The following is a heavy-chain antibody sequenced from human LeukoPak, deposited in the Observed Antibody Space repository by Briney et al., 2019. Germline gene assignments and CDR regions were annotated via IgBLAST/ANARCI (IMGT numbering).Heavy chain of an antibody. D-gene: IGHD3-10*01. J-gene: IGHJ4*02. Sequence: AAVKVSCMASGCSFNGYYMHGLGQAAGQGGEGMGWIKPNSGGTIYAKKFQGRVTMTRDTSISTAYMEVSRLRSDDTAVYYCARESRYGSGSSLDYWGQGTLVAVSS. CDR2: IKPNSGGT. CDR1: GCSFNGYY. V-gene: IGHV1-2*02. CDR3: ARESRYGSGSSLDY.